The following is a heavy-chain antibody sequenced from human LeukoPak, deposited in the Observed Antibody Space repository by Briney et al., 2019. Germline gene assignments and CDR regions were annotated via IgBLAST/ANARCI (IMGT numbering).Heavy chain of an antibody. CDR2: ISSSSSYI. CDR1: TFNFSDYY. V-gene: IGHV3-11*06. J-gene: IGHJ4*02. D-gene: IGHD3-22*01. CDR3: ARVNNPYYYDSSGYSFDY. Sequence: PGGSLRLSCAASTFNFSDYYMSWIRQAPGKGLEWVSYISSSSSYIYYADSVKGRFTISRDNAKNSLYLQMNSLRAEDTAVYYCARVNNPYYYDSSGYSFDYWGQGTLVTVSS.